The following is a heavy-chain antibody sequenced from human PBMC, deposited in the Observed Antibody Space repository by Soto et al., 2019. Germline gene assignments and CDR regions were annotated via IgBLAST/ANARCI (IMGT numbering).Heavy chain of an antibody. CDR1: GGSISSGGYY. D-gene: IGHD3-16*01. CDR2: IYYSGST. J-gene: IGHJ4*02. Sequence: PSETLSLTCAVSGGSISSGGYYWSWIRQPPGKGLEWIGYIYYSGSTNYNPSLKSRVTISVDTSKNQFSLKLSSVTAADTAVYYCARRYGGNFDYWGQGTLVTVSS. CDR3: ARRYGGNFDY. V-gene: IGHV4-61*08.